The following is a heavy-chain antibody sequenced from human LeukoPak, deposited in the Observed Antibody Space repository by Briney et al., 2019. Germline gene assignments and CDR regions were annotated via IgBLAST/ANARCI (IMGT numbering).Heavy chain of an antibody. Sequence: PGGSLRLSCAASGFTFSSYAMSWVRQAPGKGLEWVSAISGSGGSAYYADSAKGRFTISRDNSKNTLYLQMNSLRAEDTAVYYWAKDQGVVIIPEAAIDYWGQGTLVTVSS. CDR3: AKDQGVVIIPEAAIDY. D-gene: IGHD3-3*01. J-gene: IGHJ4*02. V-gene: IGHV3-23*01. CDR2: ISGSGGSA. CDR1: GFTFSSYA.